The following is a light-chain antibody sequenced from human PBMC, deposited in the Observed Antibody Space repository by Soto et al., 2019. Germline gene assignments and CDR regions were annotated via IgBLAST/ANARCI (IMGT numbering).Light chain of an antibody. V-gene: IGKV1-5*03. CDR2: KSS. CDR3: QHCDSYWT. Sequence: DIQMTQSPSTLSASVGDRVTITCRASQSISTSLAWYQQKPGKAAKVLIYKSSSLESGVPSRFSGSGSGTEFTLTISSLQPDDFATYYCQHCDSYWTFGQGTKVEIK. CDR1: QSISTS. J-gene: IGKJ1*01.